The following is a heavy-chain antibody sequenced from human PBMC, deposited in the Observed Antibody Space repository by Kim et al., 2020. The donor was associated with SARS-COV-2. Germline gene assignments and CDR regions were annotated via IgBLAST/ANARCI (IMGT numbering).Heavy chain of an antibody. CDR3: ARLGYYDSSGYYFPDGIDV. CDR1: GYSFTSYW. V-gene: IGHV5-10-1*01. D-gene: IGHD3-22*01. CDR2: IDPSDSYT. J-gene: IGHJ6*02. Sequence: GESLKISCKGSGYSFTSYWISWVRQMPGKGLEWMGRIDPSDSYTNYSPSFQGHVTISADKSISTAYLQWSSLKASDTAMYYCARLGYYDSSGYYFPDGIDVWGQGTTVTVSS.